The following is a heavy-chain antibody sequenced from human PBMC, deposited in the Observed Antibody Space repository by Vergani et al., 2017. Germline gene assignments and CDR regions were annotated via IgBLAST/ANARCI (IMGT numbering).Heavy chain of an antibody. V-gene: IGHV2-70*15. CDR2: IDWDDAK. D-gene: IGHD5-18*01. Sequence: QVTLRESGPALVKPTQTLTLTCPFSGFSLSTSGMCVRWLRQPPGKALEWLARIDWDDAKYYSTSLKTRLTISKDTYKNQVVLTMTNMDPVDTATYYCERRKVVDTAMVTDDWGQGTLVTVSS. J-gene: IGHJ4*02. CDR1: GFSLSTSGMC. CDR3: ERRKVVDTAMVTDD.